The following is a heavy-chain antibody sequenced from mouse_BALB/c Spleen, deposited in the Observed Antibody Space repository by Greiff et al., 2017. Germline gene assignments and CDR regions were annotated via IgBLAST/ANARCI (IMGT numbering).Heavy chain of an antibody. D-gene: IGHD1-1*01. V-gene: IGHV1-7*01. CDR1: GYTFTSYW. J-gene: IGHJ3*01. Sequence: QVQLQQSGAELAKPGASVKMSCKASGYTFTSYWMHWVKQRPGQGLEWIGYINPSTGYTEYNQKFKDKATLTADKSSSTAYMQLSSLTSEDSAVYYCARKKLEVGGFAYWGQGTLVTVSA. CDR3: ARKKLEVGGFAY. CDR2: INPSTGYT.